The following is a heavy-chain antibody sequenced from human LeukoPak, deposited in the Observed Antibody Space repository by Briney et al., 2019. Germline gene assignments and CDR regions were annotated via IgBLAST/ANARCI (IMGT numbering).Heavy chain of an antibody. J-gene: IGHJ4*02. Sequence: DPGGSLRLSCAASGFTFSNYGMHWVRQAPGKGLEWVAVISSDGSNKHYADSVKGRFTISRDNSKNTLYLQMSTLRGEDTAVYYCAKDLTGGSYNFDYWGQGTLVTVSS. CDR2: ISSDGSNK. D-gene: IGHD1-26*01. CDR3: AKDLTGGSYNFDY. V-gene: IGHV3-33*05. CDR1: GFTFSNYG.